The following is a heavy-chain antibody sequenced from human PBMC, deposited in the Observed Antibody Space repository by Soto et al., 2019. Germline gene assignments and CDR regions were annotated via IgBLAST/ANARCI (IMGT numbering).Heavy chain of an antibody. V-gene: IGHV4-59*01. D-gene: IGHD2-2*01. J-gene: IGHJ6*02. CDR1: GGSISSYY. CDR2: IYYSGST. CDR3: ARGPYRVVVPHVGGMDV. Sequence: QVQLQESGPGLVKPSETLSLTCTVSGGSISSYYWSWIRQPPGKGLEWIGYIYYSGSTNYNPSLKSRVTISVDTSKNQFSLKLSSVTAADTAVYYCARGPYRVVVPHVGGMDVWGQGTTVTVSS.